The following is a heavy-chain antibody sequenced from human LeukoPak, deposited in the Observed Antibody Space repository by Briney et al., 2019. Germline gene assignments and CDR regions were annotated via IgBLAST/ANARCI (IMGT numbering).Heavy chain of an antibody. J-gene: IGHJ6*03. D-gene: IGHD1-26*01. V-gene: IGHV3-11*01. CDR2: ISSSGSTI. Sequence: PGGSLRLSCAASGFTFSDYYMSWIRQAPGKGLEWASYISSSGSTIYYADSVKGRFTISRDNAKNSLYLQMNSLRAEDTAVYYCAREIVGATRFYYYYYMDVWGKGTTVTVSS. CDR3: AREIVGATRFYYYYYMDV. CDR1: GFTFSDYY.